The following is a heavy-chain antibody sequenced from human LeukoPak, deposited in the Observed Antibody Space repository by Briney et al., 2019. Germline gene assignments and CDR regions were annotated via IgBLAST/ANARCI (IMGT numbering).Heavy chain of an antibody. V-gene: IGHV3-23*01. D-gene: IGHD1-1*01. CDR3: VKRDSGTFDY. CDR2: SGARADTS. J-gene: IGHJ4*02. Sequence: PWGSLRVSCAASGFTFRNYAMTWVRQAPGKGLEWVSASGARADTSDYADSVKGRFIISRDNSKNTLYLQMNSLRAEGTAVYYCVKRDSGTFDYWGQGTLVTVSS. CDR1: GFTFRNYA.